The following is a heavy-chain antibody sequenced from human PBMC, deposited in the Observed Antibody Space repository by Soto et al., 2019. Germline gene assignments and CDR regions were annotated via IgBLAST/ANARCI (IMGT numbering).Heavy chain of an antibody. CDR1: GYTFTGYY. Sequence: AAVKVSCKASGYTFTGYYMHWVRQAPVQGLEWMGWISPNSGGTNYAQKFQGWVTMTRDTSISTAYMELRSLRSDDTAVYYCARDRVYCSGGSCLDEAFEIWGEGTMV. CDR2: ISPNSGGT. D-gene: IGHD2-15*01. J-gene: IGHJ3*02. CDR3: ARDRVYCSGGSCLDEAFEI. V-gene: IGHV1-2*04.